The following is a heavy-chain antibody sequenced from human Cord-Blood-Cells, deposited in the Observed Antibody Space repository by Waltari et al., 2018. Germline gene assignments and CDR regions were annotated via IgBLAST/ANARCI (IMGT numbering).Heavy chain of an antibody. V-gene: IGHV4-34*01. Sequence: QVQLQPVGAALLKPSETLSLTGAVHGGSFSGYYRSRIRQPPGQPLEWIGEINHSGSTNYNPSLKSRVTISVDTSKNQFSLKLSSVTAADTAVYYCARTPRAVTTVYYYYYYMDVWGKGTTVTVSS. CDR3: ARTPRAVTTVYYYYYYMDV. CDR2: INHSGST. CDR1: GGSFSGYY. J-gene: IGHJ6*03. D-gene: IGHD4-17*01.